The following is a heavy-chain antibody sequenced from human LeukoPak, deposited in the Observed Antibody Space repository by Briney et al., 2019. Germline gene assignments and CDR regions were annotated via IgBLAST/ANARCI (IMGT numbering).Heavy chain of an antibody. CDR1: GGSISSSSSY. J-gene: IGHJ5*02. Sequence: PSETLSLTCTVSGGSISSSSSYWGWIRQPPGKGLEWIGSIYYSGSTYYNPSLKSRVTISVDTSKNQFSLKLSSDCARLRYYGSGSYPMTGNWFDPWGQGTLVTVSS. V-gene: IGHV4-39*01. D-gene: IGHD3-10*01. CDR3: SYPMTGNWFDP. CDR2: IYYSGST.